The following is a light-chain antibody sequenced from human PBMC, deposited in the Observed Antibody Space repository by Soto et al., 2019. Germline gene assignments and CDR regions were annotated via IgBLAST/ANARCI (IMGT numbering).Light chain of an antibody. J-gene: IGKJ4*01. CDR1: QSVSSY. V-gene: IGKV3-11*01. CDR3: QQRSNWPLT. Sequence: IVLTQSPATLSLSPGERATLSCRASQSVSSYLAWYQQKPCQAPRLLIYDASNRATGIPARFSGSGSGTDFTLTISSLEPEDFAVYYCQQRSNWPLTFGGGTQVEIK. CDR2: DAS.